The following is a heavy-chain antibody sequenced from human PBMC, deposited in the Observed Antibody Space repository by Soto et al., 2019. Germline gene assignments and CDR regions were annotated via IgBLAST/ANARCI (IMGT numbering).Heavy chain of an antibody. J-gene: IGHJ6*02. V-gene: IGHV2-5*02. D-gene: IGHD6-13*01. CDR2: IYWDDDK. Sequence: QITLKESGPPLVKPTQTLTLTCTFSGFSLSTSGVGVGWIRQPPGKALEWLALIYWDDDKRYSPSLKSRLTITKDTSKNQVVLTMTNMDPVDTATYYCAHGYSTNYYYYYGMDVWGQGTTVTVSS. CDR1: GFSLSTSGVG. CDR3: AHGYSTNYYYYYGMDV.